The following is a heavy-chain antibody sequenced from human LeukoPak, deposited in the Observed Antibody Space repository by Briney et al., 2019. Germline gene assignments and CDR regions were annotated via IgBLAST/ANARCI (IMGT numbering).Heavy chain of an antibody. CDR2: INHSGST. V-gene: IGHV4-34*01. Sequence: SETLSLTCAVYGGSFSGYYWSWIRQPPGKGLEWIGEINHSGSTNYNLSLKSRVTISVDTSKNQFSLKLSSVTAADTAVYYCARERSLGVVTAITWFDPWGQGTLVTVSS. CDR3: ARERSLGVVTAITWFDP. CDR1: GGSFSGYY. D-gene: IGHD2-21*02. J-gene: IGHJ5*02.